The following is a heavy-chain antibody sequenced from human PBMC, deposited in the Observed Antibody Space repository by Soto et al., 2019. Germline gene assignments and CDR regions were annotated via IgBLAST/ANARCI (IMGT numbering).Heavy chain of an antibody. Sequence: EVQLVQSGAEVKEPGESLKISCQFSGYIFDNYWIGWVRQMPGKDLEWMGIIYPDDSHTIYNPSFQGQVTISADKSISTAYLQWSSLRASDTAMYYCVRLDYDSSHKPEDWGQGTLVTVSS. D-gene: IGHD3-22*01. V-gene: IGHV5-51*01. CDR2: IYPDDSHT. J-gene: IGHJ4*02. CDR1: GYIFDNYW. CDR3: VRLDYDSSHKPED.